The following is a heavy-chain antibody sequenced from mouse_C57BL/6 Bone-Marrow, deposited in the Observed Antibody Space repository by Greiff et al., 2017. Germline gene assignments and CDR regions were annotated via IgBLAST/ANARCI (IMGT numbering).Heavy chain of an antibody. CDR3: AREPR. V-gene: IGHV1-26*01. CDR2: INPNNGGT. CDR1: GYTFTDYY. J-gene: IGHJ2*01. Sequence: VQLQQSGPELVKPGASVKISCKASGYTFTDYYMNWVQQSHGKSLEWIGDINPNNGGTSYNQKFKGKAKLTVDKSSSTAYMELRSLASEDSAVYYCAREPRWGQGTTLTVSS.